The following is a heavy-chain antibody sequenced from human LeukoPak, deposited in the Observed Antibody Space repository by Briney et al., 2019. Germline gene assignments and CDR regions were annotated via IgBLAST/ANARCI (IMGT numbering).Heavy chain of an antibody. D-gene: IGHD6-19*01. Sequence: ASVKVSCKASGGTFSSYAISWVRRAPGQGLEWMGGIIPIFGTANYAQKFQGRVTMTTDTPTSTAYMELRSLRSDDTAVYYCARDPSNSGGWHPFLDYWGQGTLVTVSS. J-gene: IGHJ4*02. CDR3: ARDPSNSGGWHPFLDY. CDR2: IIPIFGTA. V-gene: IGHV1-69*05. CDR1: GGTFSSYA.